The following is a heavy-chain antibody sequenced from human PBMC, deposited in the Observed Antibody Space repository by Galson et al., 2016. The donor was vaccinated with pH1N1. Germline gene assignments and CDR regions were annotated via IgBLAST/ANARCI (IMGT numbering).Heavy chain of an antibody. Sequence: TLSLTCTVSGGSISSGGYYWSWIRQHPGKGLEWTGYIFYSGSTYYNPSLKSRVTISVDTSKNQFSLRLSSVTAADTAVYYCARGVSVAGTPRLDYWGQGTLVTVSS. V-gene: IGHV4-31*03. CDR3: ARGVSVAGTPRLDY. D-gene: IGHD6-19*01. CDR1: GGSISSGGYY. J-gene: IGHJ4*02. CDR2: IFYSGST.